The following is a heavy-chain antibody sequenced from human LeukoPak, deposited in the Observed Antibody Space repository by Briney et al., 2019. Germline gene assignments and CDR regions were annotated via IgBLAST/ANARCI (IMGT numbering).Heavy chain of an antibody. CDR2: IIPVFGTA. D-gene: IGHD3-16*01. Sequence: ASVKVSCKASGGTFSSYAISWVRQAPGQGLEWMGGIIPVFGTANYAQKFQGRVTITTDESTSTAYMELSSLRSEDTAVYYCATSHLGNYVYYWGQGTLVTVSS. CDR1: GGTFSSYA. CDR3: ATSHLGNYVYY. V-gene: IGHV1-69*05. J-gene: IGHJ4*02.